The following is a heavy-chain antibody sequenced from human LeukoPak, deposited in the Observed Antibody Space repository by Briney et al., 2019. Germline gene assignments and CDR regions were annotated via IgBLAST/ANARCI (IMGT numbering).Heavy chain of an antibody. CDR3: ARDNGYCSSTSCYTELDY. V-gene: IGHV3-9*01. J-gene: IGHJ4*02. Sequence: GGSLRLSCAASGLTFDDYAMHWVRQAPGKGLEWVSGISWNSGSIGYADSVKGRFTISRDNAKNSLYLQMNSLRAEDTAVYYCARDNGYCSSTSCYTELDYWGQGTLVTVSS. CDR2: ISWNSGSI. D-gene: IGHD2-2*02. CDR1: GLTFDDYA.